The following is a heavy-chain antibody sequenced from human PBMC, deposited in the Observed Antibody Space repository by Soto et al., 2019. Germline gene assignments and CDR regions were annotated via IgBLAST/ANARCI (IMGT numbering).Heavy chain of an antibody. J-gene: IGHJ6*02. Sequence: QVQPVQSGAEVKKPGSSVKVSCKASRGSFSSSAIIWVPQAPGQGLEWMGGLIPRFGTPDYAQKFQGRVTITSDDSTTTAFMELSSLTSEDTALDYCGTGSITIARGVHFYYTLDVWRHGTTGTVSS. CDR2: LIPRFGTP. D-gene: IGHD3-10*01. CDR1: RGSFSSSA. V-gene: IGHV1-69*01. CDR3: GTGSITIARGVHFYYTLDV.